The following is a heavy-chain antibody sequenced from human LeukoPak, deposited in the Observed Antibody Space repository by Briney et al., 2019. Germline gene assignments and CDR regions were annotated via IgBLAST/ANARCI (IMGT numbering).Heavy chain of an antibody. Sequence: GASAKVSCKASGYTFTSYDINWVRQATGQGLEWMGWMNPNSGNTGYAQKFQGRVTMTRNTSISTAYMDLSSLRSEDTAVYYCARARGYYDSSGDAIDIWGQGTMVTVSS. CDR2: MNPNSGNT. CDR1: GYTFTSYD. V-gene: IGHV1-8*01. J-gene: IGHJ3*02. CDR3: ARARGYYDSSGDAIDI. D-gene: IGHD3-22*01.